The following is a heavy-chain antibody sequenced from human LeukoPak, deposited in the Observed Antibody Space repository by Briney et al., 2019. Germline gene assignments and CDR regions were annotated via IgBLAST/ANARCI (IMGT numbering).Heavy chain of an antibody. D-gene: IGHD5-24*01. V-gene: IGHV3-48*01. CDR1: GFTLSSYS. J-gene: IGHJ4*02. CDR3: AGEPRDGYNYNY. Sequence: GGSLRLSCAASGFTLSSYSMNWVRQAPGKGLEWVSYISSSSTIYYADSVKGRFTISRDNAKNSLYLQMNSLRAEDTAVYYCAGEPRDGYNYNYWGQGTLVTVSS. CDR2: ISSSSTI.